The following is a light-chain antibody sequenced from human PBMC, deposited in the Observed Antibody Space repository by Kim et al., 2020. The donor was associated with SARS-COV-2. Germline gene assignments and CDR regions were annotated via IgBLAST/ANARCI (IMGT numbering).Light chain of an antibody. CDR2: DAS. CDR3: QQRT. V-gene: IGKV3-11*01. J-gene: IGKJ4*01. Sequence: TATLSLSPGERATPSCRASQSVGTYLAWYQHKPGQAPRLLIYDASNRATGIPARFSGSGSGTDFTLTISSLEPEDFAVYYCQQRTFGGGTKVDIK. CDR1: QSVGTY.